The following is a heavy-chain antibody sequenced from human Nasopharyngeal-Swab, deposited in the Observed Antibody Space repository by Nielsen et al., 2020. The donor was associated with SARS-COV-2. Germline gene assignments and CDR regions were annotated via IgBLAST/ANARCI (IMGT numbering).Heavy chain of an antibody. Sequence: GESLKISCAASGFTFSSYGMHWVRQAPGKGLEWVAVIWYDGSNKYYADSVKGRFTISRDNSKNTLYLQMNSLRAEDTAVYYCARERLTETTSQNYFDYWGQGTLVTVSS. CDR1: GFTFSSYG. J-gene: IGHJ4*02. D-gene: IGHD1-7*01. V-gene: IGHV3-33*01. CDR2: IWYDGSNK. CDR3: ARERLTETTSQNYFDY.